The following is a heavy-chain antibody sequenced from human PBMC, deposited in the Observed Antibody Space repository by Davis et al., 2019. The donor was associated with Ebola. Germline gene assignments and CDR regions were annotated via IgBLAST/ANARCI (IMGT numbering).Heavy chain of an antibody. CDR3: ARFKGATFNY. V-gene: IGHV3-23*01. D-gene: IGHD1-26*01. CDR2: ISGSGGST. Sequence: GESLKISCEASGFTFRSLGMSWVRQAPGKGLEWVSTISGSGGSTFYADSVKGRFTISRDNSRNTMYLQMNSLRAEDTAVYYCARFKGATFNYWGQGTLVTVSS. CDR1: GFTFRSLG. J-gene: IGHJ4*02.